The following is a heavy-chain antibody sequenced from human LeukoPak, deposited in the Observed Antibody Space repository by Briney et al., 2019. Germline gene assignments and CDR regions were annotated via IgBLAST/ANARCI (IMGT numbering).Heavy chain of an antibody. CDR2: IHYSGNT. V-gene: IGHV4-59*08. Sequence: SETLSLTCTVSGGSISNYYWSWIRQPPGKGLEWIACIHYSGNTDCNASLKSRVTISVDTSKNQFSLRLSSVTAADTAVYYCARHSYASSHFDYWGQGTLVTVSS. CDR1: GGSISNYY. D-gene: IGHD2-2*01. J-gene: IGHJ4*02. CDR3: ARHSYASSHFDY.